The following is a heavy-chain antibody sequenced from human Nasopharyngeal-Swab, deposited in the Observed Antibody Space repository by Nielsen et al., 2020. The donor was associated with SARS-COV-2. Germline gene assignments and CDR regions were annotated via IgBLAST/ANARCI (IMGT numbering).Heavy chain of an antibody. Sequence: GESLKISCAASGFTFSSYSMNWVRQAPGKGLEWVSSISSSSSYIYYADSVKGRFTISRDNAKNSLYLQMNSLRAEDTAVYYCAREVATIGPNYYYYYMDVWGKGTTVTVSS. CDR2: ISSSSSYI. J-gene: IGHJ6*03. CDR1: GFTFSSYS. V-gene: IGHV3-21*01. D-gene: IGHD5-12*01. CDR3: AREVATIGPNYYYYYMDV.